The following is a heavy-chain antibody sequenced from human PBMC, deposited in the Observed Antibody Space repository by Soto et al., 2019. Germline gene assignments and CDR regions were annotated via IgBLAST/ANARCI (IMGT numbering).Heavy chain of an antibody. CDR3: ARDAGYCSGGSCLSGGWYVRTFDI. J-gene: IGHJ3*02. CDR2: IYTSGST. CDR1: GGSISSYY. D-gene: IGHD2-15*01. Sequence: SETLSLTCTVSGGSISSYYWSWIRQPAGKGLEWIGRIYTSGSTNYNPSLKSRVTMSVDTSKNQFSLKLSSVTAADTAVYYCARDAGYCSGGSCLSGGWYVRTFDIWGQGTMVTVSS. V-gene: IGHV4-4*07.